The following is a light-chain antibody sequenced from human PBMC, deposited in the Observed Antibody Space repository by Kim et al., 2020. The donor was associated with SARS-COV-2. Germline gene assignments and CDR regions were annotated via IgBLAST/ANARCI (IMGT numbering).Light chain of an antibody. V-gene: IGKV1-33*01. CDR2: DAS. J-gene: IGKJ4*01. Sequence: DIQMTQSPSSLSASVGDRVTITCQASQDIYNYLNWYQQKPGKVPKLLIYDASKLETGVPSRFRGSGYGTDFNLSISSLQPEDIGTYYCQQYDNVPRGTFGGGTKVDIK. CDR1: QDIYNY. CDR3: QQYDNVPRGT.